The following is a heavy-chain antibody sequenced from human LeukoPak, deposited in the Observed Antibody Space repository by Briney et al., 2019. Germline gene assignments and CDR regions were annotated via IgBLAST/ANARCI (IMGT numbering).Heavy chain of an antibody. CDR3: AGGGGFNPYY. CDR2: IYTSGST. Sequence: RPSETLSLTCTVSGVSISSGSYYWDWLRQPAGKGLEWIGRIYTSGSTNYNPSLKSRVTISVDTSKNQFSLKLSSVTAADTAVYYCAGGGGFNPYYWGQGTLVTVSS. V-gene: IGHV4-61*02. CDR1: GVSISSGSYY. D-gene: IGHD5-24*01. J-gene: IGHJ4*02.